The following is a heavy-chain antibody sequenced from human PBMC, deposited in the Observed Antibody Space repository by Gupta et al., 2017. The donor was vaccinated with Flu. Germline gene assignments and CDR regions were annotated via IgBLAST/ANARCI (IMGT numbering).Heavy chain of an antibody. J-gene: IGHJ4*02. D-gene: IGHD3-10*01. CDR3: ARESLTYYYGSGSYPDY. CDR2: INSDGSST. V-gene: IGHV3-74*01. CDR1: GFTFSSYW. Sequence: EVQLVESGGGLVQPGGSLRLSCAASGFTFSSYWMHWVRQAPGKGLVGVSRINSDGSSTSYADSVKGRFTISRDNAKNTLYLQMNSLRAEDTAVYYCARESLTYYYGSGSYPDYWGQRTLVTVSS.